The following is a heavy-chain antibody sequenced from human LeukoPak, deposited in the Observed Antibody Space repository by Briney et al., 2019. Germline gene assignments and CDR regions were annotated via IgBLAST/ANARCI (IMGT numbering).Heavy chain of an antibody. CDR2: ISYDGNNK. CDR1: AFTLNNYA. V-gene: IGHV3-30-3*01. Sequence: GGSLRLSCTASAFTLNNYAMNWVRQAPGKGLEWVAVISYDGNNKYYVDSVKGRFTIARDNSKNTVFLQMNSLRVEDMAVYYCAREEWYYFDYWGQGTLVTVSS. CDR3: AREEWYYFDY. J-gene: IGHJ4*02. D-gene: IGHD3-3*01.